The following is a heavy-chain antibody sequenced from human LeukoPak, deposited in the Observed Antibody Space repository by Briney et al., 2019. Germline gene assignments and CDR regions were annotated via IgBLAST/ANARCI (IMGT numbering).Heavy chain of an antibody. CDR3: ARVPPMAVAGVDY. J-gene: IGHJ4*02. CDR2: IYHSGST. V-gene: IGHV4-38-2*01. CDR1: GYSISSGYY. Sequence: SETLSLTCAVSGYSISSGYYWGWIRQPPGKGLEWIGSIYHSGSTYYNPSLKSRVTISVDTSKNQFSLKLSSVTAADTAVYYCARVPPMAVAGVDYWGQETLVTVSS. D-gene: IGHD6-19*01.